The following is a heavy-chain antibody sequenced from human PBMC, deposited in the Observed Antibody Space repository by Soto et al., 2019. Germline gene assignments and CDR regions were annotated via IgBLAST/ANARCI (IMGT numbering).Heavy chain of an antibody. CDR1: GYSFTSYW. CDR2: INPSDSCT. CDR3: AGIGYCTGTSCYTFDS. Sequence: GESLKISCQGSGYSFTSYWIGWVRQRPGKGLEWMGRINPSDSCTTYSPSFQGHVTISTDKSFSTAYLQWSGLKASDTAMYYCAGIGYCTGTSCYTFDSWGQGTLVTVSS. V-gene: IGHV5-10-1*01. J-gene: IGHJ4*02. D-gene: IGHD2-2*02.